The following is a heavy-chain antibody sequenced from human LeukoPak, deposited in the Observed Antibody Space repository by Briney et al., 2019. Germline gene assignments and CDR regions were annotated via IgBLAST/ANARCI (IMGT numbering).Heavy chain of an antibody. J-gene: IGHJ4*02. V-gene: IGHV4-34*01. CDR3: ARDDCSSTSCYDN. Sequence: SETLSLTCAVYGGSFSGYYWRWIRQPPGKGLEWIGEINHSGSTNYNPSLKSRVTISVDTSKNQFSLKLSSVTAADTAVYYCARDDCSSTSCYDNWGQGTLVTVSS. CDR2: INHSGST. D-gene: IGHD2-2*01. CDR1: GGSFSGYY.